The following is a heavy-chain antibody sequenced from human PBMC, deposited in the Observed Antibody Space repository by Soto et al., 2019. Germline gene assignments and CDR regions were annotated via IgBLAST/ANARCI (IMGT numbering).Heavy chain of an antibody. D-gene: IGHD3-9*01. J-gene: IGHJ4*02. CDR3: ARDEGGYDILTGYYKAHHFDQ. CDR1: GYTFGHFY. CDR2: ITPQNRNT. Sequence: QVQLVQSGAEVKRPGDSVKVSCQASGYTFGHFYITWVRQAPGQGLEWMGAITPQNRNTNNAEKFRGRVTMTTDTSTTTAYMELRSLRSDDTAVYYCARDEGGYDILTGYYKAHHFDQWGQGALVTVSS. V-gene: IGHV1-18*01.